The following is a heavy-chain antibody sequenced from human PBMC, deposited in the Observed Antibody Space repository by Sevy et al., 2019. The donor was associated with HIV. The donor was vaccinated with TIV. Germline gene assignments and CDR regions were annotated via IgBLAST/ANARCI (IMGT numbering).Heavy chain of an antibody. J-gene: IGHJ4*02. D-gene: IGHD5-18*01. CDR2: ISGSGGST. Sequence: GGSLRLSCAASGFTFSSYAMSWVRQAPGKGLEWVSAISGSGGSTYYADSVKGRFTISRDNSKNTLYLQMDSLRAEDTAVYYYASTRGYSYGPVLYFDYWGQGTLVTVSS. CDR3: ASTRGYSYGPVLYFDY. CDR1: GFTFSSYA. V-gene: IGHV3-23*01.